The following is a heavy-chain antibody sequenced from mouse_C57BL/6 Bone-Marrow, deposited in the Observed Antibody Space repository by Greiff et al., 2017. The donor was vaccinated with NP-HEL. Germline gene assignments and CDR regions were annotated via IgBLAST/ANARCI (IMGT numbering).Heavy chain of an antibody. V-gene: IGHV1-64*01. CDR3: ARSYYGSSYDRYFDV. J-gene: IGHJ1*03. D-gene: IGHD1-1*01. Sequence: VKLQQPGAELVKPGASVKLSCKASGYTFTSYWMHWVKQRPGQGLEWIGMIHPNSGSTNYNEKFKSKATLTVDKSSSTAYMQLSSLTSEDSAVYYGARSYYGSSYDRYFDVWGTGTTVTVSS. CDR2: IHPNSGST. CDR1: GYTFTSYW.